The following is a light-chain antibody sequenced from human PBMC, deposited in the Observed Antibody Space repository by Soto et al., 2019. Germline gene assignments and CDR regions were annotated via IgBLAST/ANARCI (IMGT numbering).Light chain of an antibody. CDR3: QHYNNWLGT. V-gene: IGKV3-15*01. CDR2: GAS. CDR1: QAISSN. J-gene: IGKJ4*01. Sequence: EIVMTQSPATLSVSRGERATLSCRANQAISSNLAWYQQKPGQASRLLIYGASTRATGIPDRFSGSGSGTEFTLTISSLQSEDFAVYYCQHYNNWLGTFGGGTKVEIK.